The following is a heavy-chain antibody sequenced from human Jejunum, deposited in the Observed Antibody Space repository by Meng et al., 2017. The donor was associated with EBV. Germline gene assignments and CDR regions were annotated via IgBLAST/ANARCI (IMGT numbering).Heavy chain of an antibody. J-gene: IGHJ4*02. CDR2: TYYRSEWQY. CDR3: AKWWHEAGYLVD. V-gene: IGHV6-1*01. D-gene: IGHD2-8*01. Sequence: HVQLLPAGPGPMKPSPPHPPTFAISRVRVSTDRAAWNWIRQSPSIGLEWLGRTYYRSEWQYAYAPSLKIRITLTAYTSKNQFSLQLHSVTPGDAAVYYCAKWWHEAGYLVDWGQGTLVTVSS. CDR1: RVRVSTDRAA.